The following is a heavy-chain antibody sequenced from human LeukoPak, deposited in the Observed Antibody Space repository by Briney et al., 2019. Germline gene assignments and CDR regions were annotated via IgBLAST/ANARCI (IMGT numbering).Heavy chain of an antibody. CDR1: GFTFSSYG. CDR3: AKDPAERGDY. Sequence: GGSLRLSCAASGFTFSSYGMHWVRQAPGKGLDWVAFIRYDEGNKYYADSVKGRFTISRDNSKNTLYLQMNSLRAEDTAVYYCAKDPAERGDYWGQGTLVTVSS. V-gene: IGHV3-30*02. J-gene: IGHJ4*02. CDR2: IRYDEGNK.